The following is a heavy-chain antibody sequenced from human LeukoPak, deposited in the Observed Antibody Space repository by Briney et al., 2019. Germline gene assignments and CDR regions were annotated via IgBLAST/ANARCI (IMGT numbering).Heavy chain of an antibody. CDR3: ARDLYRIVVVPHYFDY. J-gene: IGHJ4*02. CDR1: GFTFSSYT. D-gene: IGHD3-22*01. Sequence: PGGSLRLSCAASGFTFSSYTMNWVRQAPGKGLEWVSYINSDSRTISYADTVKGRFTISRDNAKNSLYLQMNSLRAEDTAVYYCARDLYRIVVVPHYFDYWGQGTLVTVSS. CDR2: INSDSRTI. V-gene: IGHV3-48*01.